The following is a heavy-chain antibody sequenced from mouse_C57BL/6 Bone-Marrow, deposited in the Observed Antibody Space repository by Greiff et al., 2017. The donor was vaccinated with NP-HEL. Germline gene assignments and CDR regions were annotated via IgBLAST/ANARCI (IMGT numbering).Heavy chain of an antibody. Sequence: EVKLQESGPGMVKPSQSLSLTCTVTGYSITSGYDWHWIRHFPGNKLEWMGYISYSGSTNYNPSLKSRISITHDTSKNHFFLKLNSVTTEDTATYYCARGATMVTTNAMDYWGQGTSVTVSS. CDR2: ISYSGST. J-gene: IGHJ4*01. V-gene: IGHV3-1*01. CDR3: ARGATMVTTNAMDY. CDR1: GYSITSGYD. D-gene: IGHD2-2*01.